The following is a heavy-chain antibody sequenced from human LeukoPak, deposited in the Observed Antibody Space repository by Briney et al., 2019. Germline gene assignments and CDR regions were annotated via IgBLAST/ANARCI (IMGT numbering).Heavy chain of an antibody. V-gene: IGHV5-51*01. CDR2: IYPGDSDT. CDR3: ARHSRIAARLNYYYYMDV. CDR1: GYSFTSYW. J-gene: IGHJ6*03. Sequence: PGESLKISCKGSGYSFTSYWIGWVRQMPGKGLEWMGIIYPGDSDTRYSPSFQGQVTISADKSISTAYLQWSSLKASDTAMYYCARHSRIAARLNYYYYMDVWGKGTTVTVSS. D-gene: IGHD6-6*01.